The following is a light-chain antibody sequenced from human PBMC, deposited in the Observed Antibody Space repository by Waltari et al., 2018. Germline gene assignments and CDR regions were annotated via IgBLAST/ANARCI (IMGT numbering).Light chain of an antibody. J-gene: IGLJ2*01. V-gene: IGLV1-44*01. CDR3: ATWDDRLTGVV. CDR2: SND. Sequence: QSVLTQPPSASGTPGQRVTISCSGSYSNIGSHIVTWYQQPPGTAPKLLIYSNDYRPSGVPDRFSGSKSSTAASLAISGLQSEDEADYYCATWDDRLTGVVFGGGTRVTVL. CDR1: YSNIGSHI.